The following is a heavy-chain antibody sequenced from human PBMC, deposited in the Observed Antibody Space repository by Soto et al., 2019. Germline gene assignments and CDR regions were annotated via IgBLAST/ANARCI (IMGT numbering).Heavy chain of an antibody. CDR2: IIPIFGTA. CDR1: GGTFSSYA. J-gene: IGHJ6*02. D-gene: IGHD2-15*01. Sequence: SVKVSCKASGGTFSSYAISWVRQAPGQGLEWMGGIIPIFGTANYAQKFQGRVTITADESTSTAYMELSSLRSEDTAVYYCAAEQMVVAATPASGMDVWGQGTMVTVSS. CDR3: AAEQMVVAATPASGMDV. V-gene: IGHV1-69*13.